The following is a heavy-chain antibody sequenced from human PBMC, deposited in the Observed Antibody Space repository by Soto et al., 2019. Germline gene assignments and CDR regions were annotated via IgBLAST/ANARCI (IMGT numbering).Heavy chain of an antibody. Sequence: GSLRLFCAAPGFFFSGFGMHWVRPAPRQGLEWVAFVRFDGGEEHYADSVKGRFTISRDNSKNTLFLQMNSLRAEDTAVYYCARDGVGSYYNAGDAFDIWGQGTMVTVSS. J-gene: IGHJ3*02. V-gene: IGHV3-30*02. CDR2: VRFDGGEE. D-gene: IGHD3-10*01. CDR1: GFFFSGFG. CDR3: ARDGVGSYYNAGDAFDI.